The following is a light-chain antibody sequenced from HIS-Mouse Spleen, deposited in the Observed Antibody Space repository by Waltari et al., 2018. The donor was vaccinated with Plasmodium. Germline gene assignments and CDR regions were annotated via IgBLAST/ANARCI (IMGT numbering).Light chain of an antibody. CDR3: QQYYSTPLT. Sequence: DIVMTQSPASLAVSLGERAPLNCKSSQRVLYSSNNKNYLAWYQQKPGQPPKLLIYWASTRESGVPDRFSGSGSGTDFTLTISSLQAEDVAVYYCQQYYSTPLTFGGGTKVEIK. CDR1: QRVLYSSNNKNY. V-gene: IGKV4-1*01. CDR2: WAS. J-gene: IGKJ4*01.